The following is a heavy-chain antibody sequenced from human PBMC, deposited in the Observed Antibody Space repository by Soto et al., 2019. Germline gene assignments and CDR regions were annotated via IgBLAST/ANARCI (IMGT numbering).Heavy chain of an antibody. CDR2: ISSSSSTI. CDR3: ARDFPPHYFGYQGGYFDY. CDR1: GFTFSSYS. V-gene: IGHV3-48*01. D-gene: IGHD3-10*01. J-gene: IGHJ4*02. Sequence: GGSLTLSCAASGFTFSSYSMNWVRQAQGKGLEWVSYISSSSSTIYYADSVKGRFTISRDNAKNSLYLQMNSLRAEDTAVYYCARDFPPHYFGYQGGYFDYLGQGTLVTVSS.